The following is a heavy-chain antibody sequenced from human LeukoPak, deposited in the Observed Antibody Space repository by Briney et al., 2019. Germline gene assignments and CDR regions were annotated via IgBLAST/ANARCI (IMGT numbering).Heavy chain of an antibody. Sequence: ASVKVSCKASGGTFSSYAISWVRQAPGQGLEWMGWINPNSGGTNYAQKFQGRVTMTTDTSTSTAYMELRSLRSDDTAVYYCARDRGVLLWFGETFDYWGQGTLVTVSS. CDR1: GGTFSSYA. V-gene: IGHV1-18*01. CDR2: INPNSGGT. CDR3: ARDRGVLLWFGETFDY. D-gene: IGHD3-10*01. J-gene: IGHJ4*02.